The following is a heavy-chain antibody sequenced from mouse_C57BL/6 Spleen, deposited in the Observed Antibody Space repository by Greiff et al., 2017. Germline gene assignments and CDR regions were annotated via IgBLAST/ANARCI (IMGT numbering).Heavy chain of an antibody. CDR3: TRYGTTVVAFDY. Sequence: VQLQQSGAELVRPGASVTLSCKASGYTFTDYEMHWVKQTPVHGLEWIGALDPETGGTAYNQKFKGKAILTADKSSSTAYMELRSLTSEDSAVYYCTRYGTTVVAFDYWGQGTTLTVSS. J-gene: IGHJ2*01. D-gene: IGHD1-1*01. V-gene: IGHV1-15*01. CDR1: GYTFTDYE. CDR2: LDPETGGT.